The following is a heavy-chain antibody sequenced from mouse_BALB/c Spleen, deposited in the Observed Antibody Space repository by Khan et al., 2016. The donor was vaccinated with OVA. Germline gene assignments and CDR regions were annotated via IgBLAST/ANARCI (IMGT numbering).Heavy chain of an antibody. D-gene: IGHD2-1*01. CDR2: IDPSTDYT. V-gene: IGHV1-7*01. CDR1: GYTFTTYW. J-gene: IGHJ3*01. Sequence: QVQLKQSGTELAKPGASLKMSCTASGYTFTTYWIHWVKQRPGQGLEWIGYIDPSTDYTDYNQNFKDKATLTADKSSSTAYMQLTSLTSEDSAVYFCARRGVYGIFAYWGQGTLVTVSA. CDR3: ARRGVYGIFAY.